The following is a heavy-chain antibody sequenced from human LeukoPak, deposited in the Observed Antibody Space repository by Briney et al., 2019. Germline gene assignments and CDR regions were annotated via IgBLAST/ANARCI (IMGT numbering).Heavy chain of an antibody. J-gene: IGHJ3*02. CDR2: LSLDGSEK. CDR1: GFTFNSYC. Sequence: GSLRLSCAASGFTFNSYCMNWVRQAPGKGLEWVASLSLDGSEKYYVGSVKGRFTISRDNAQKSLYLRMNSLRAEDTAVYYCARDSEKSSSFAFDIWGQGTMVTVSS. CDR3: ARDSEKSSSFAFDI. D-gene: IGHD6-13*01. V-gene: IGHV3-7*01.